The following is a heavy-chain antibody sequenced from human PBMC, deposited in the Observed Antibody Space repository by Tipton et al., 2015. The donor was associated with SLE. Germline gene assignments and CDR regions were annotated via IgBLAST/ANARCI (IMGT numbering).Heavy chain of an antibody. CDR1: GFSFSDYW. V-gene: IGHV3-74*01. Sequence: GSLRLSCAASGFSFSDYWMHWVRQVPGKGLVWVSRISSDGSSIDYADSVKGRFTISRDNAGNRLYLQMNSLRVEDTAMYYCVRGAPFDYWGQGARVTVSS. J-gene: IGHJ4*02. CDR3: VRGAPFDY. CDR2: ISSDGSSI.